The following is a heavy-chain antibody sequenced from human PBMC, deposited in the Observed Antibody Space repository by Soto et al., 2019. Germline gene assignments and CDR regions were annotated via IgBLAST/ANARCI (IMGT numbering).Heavy chain of an antibody. CDR3: ATGELFDT. D-gene: IGHD1-7*01. J-gene: IGHJ5*02. V-gene: IGHV3-23*01. CDR2: ISGSGGST. Sequence: VSLRLSCAASGFPFLSYAMSWVRQAPGKGLEWVSAISGSGGSTYYADSVKGRFTISRDNSKNTLYPQMNSLRAEDTAVYYWATGELFDTWGQGTLVTVSA. CDR1: GFPFLSYA.